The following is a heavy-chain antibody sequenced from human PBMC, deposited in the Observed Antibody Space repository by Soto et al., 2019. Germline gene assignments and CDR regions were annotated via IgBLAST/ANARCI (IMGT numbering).Heavy chain of an antibody. Sequence: VNLVQSGAEVQKPGASVKVSCKASGYTFTGYYLHWVRQAPGQGLEWMGWINPNTGVTSFAQNFQGRVTMTRDTSIRTAYMELSWLRSDDTAIYYCARKLIAASGTFDYWGQGTLVTVSS. CDR2: INPNTGVT. D-gene: IGHD6-13*01. CDR1: GYTFTGYY. J-gene: IGHJ4*02. V-gene: IGHV1-2*02. CDR3: ARKLIAASGTFDY.